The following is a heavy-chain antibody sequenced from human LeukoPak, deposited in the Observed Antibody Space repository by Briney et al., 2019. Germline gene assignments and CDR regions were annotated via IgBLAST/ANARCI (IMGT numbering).Heavy chain of an antibody. CDR3: SRESGAFCPFGY. D-gene: IGHD1-26*01. CDR1: GGSISSTIW. V-gene: IGHV4-4*02. CDR2: VSLTGES. J-gene: IGHJ4*02. Sequence: PSETLSLTCGVSGGSISSTIWWIWVRQPPGQGLEWIGEVSLTGESNYNPSLNGRVTMSLDGSRNQFPLTLTSVTAADTAIYYCSRESGAFCPFGYWGQGTLVIV.